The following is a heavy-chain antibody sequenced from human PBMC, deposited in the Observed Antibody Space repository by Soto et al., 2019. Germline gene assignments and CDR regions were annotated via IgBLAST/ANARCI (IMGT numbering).Heavy chain of an antibody. CDR3: ARHSLALRKNNWFDP. J-gene: IGHJ5*02. V-gene: IGHV4-39*01. CDR1: GDSIISSDFY. Sequence: PSDTLSLTCTVSGDSIISSDFYWGWFRQPPGKGLKWIGSIFYLGSSYYNRSLKSRVTMSVDTSKNQFSLRLRSVTAADTALYFCARHSLALRKNNWFDPWGQGIMVTVSS. CDR2: IFYLGSS. D-gene: IGHD3-3*02.